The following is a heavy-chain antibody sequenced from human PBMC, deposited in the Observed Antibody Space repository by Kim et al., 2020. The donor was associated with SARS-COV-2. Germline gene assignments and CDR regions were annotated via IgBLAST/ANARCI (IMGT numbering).Heavy chain of an antibody. D-gene: IGHD6-25*01. CDR3: AREGGYNNSGSLDA. Sequence: GGSLRLSCAASGFTFSSYAMHWVRQAPGKGLEWVAVISYDGSKKYYADSVEGRFTISRDTSKNTLYLQMNSLRGEDTAVYYCAREGGYNNSGSLDAWGEG. CDR2: ISYDGSKK. J-gene: IGHJ5*02. CDR1: GFTFSSYA. V-gene: IGHV3-30*04.